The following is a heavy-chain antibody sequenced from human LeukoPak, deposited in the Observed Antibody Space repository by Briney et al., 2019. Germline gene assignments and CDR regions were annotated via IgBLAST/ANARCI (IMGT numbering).Heavy chain of an antibody. J-gene: IGHJ4*02. Sequence: SETLSLTCTVSGGSISSHHWAWIRQSPEKGLEWLGNKYINRTTKYNPSLKSRFAISEDASRNQFSLKLSSVTAADTAVYYCARDYGDYGNYWGQGTLVTVSS. CDR3: ARDYGDYGNY. CDR2: KYINRTT. CDR1: GGSISSHH. V-gene: IGHV4-4*08. D-gene: IGHD4-17*01.